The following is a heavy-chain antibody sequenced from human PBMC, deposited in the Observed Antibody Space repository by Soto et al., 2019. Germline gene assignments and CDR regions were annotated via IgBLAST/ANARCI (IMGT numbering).Heavy chain of an antibody. D-gene: IGHD3-9*01. V-gene: IGHV3-9*01. CDR2: ISWNSGGI. CDR1: GFTFDDYA. J-gene: IGHJ4*02. CDR3: ANSPHDILIGSAFDS. Sequence: EVQLVESGGGLVQPDRSLRLSCAASGFTFDDYAMHWVRQGPGKGLEWVSGISWNSGGIGYADSVKGRFTISRDNAKNSLYLQMDRLRPEDTAFYYCANSPHDILIGSAFDSWGQGTLVTVSP.